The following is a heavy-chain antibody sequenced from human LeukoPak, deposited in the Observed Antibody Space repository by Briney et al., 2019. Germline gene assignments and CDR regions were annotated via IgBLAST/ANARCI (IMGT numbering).Heavy chain of an antibody. CDR1: GLTSSTYD. CDR3: ARGGSSGFDV. CDR2: IGKGGDT. V-gene: IGHV3-13*04. D-gene: IGHD5-12*01. Sequence: GGSLRLSCAASGLTSSTYDMHWVRQATGEGLEWVSGIGKGGDTYYVGSVKGRFTISRENAKNSLYLQMNSLRSGDTAVYYCARGGSSGFDVWGQRTVVTVSS. J-gene: IGHJ3*01.